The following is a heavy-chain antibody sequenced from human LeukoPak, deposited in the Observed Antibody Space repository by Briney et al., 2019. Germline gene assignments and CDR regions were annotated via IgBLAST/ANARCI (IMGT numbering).Heavy chain of an antibody. J-gene: IGHJ4*02. CDR2: ISSSSSTI. CDR3: AREAYYDSSGYASNFDY. D-gene: IGHD3-22*01. Sequence: GGSLRLSCAASGFTFSRYSMNWVRQAPRKGLEWVSYISSSSSTISYADSVKGRFTISRDNAKNSLYLQLNSLRAEDTAVYYCAREAYYDSSGYASNFDYWGQGTLVTVSS. CDR1: GFTFSRYS. V-gene: IGHV3-48*01.